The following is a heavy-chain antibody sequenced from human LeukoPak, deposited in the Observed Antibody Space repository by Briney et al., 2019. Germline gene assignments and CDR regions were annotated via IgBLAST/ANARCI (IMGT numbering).Heavy chain of an antibody. V-gene: IGHV3-11*04. D-gene: IGHD4-17*01. CDR3: AKLRVRADGDYVDAFDI. CDR1: GFTFSDYY. Sequence: PGGSLRLSCAASGFTFSDYYMSWIRQAPGKGLEWVSYISSSGSTIYYADSVKGRFTISRDNAKNSLYLQMNSLRAEDTAVYYCAKLRVRADGDYVDAFDIWGRGTMVTVSS. J-gene: IGHJ3*02. CDR2: ISSSGSTI.